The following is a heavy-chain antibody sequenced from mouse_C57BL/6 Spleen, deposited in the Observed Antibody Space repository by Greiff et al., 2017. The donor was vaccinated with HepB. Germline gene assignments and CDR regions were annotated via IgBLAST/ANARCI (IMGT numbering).Heavy chain of an antibody. J-gene: IGHJ4*01. V-gene: IGHV1-50*01. CDR2: IDPSDSYT. Sequence: VQLQQPGAELVKPGASVKLSCKASGYTFTSYWMQWVKQRPGQGLEWIGEIDPSDSYTNYNQKFKGKSTLTVDTSSSTAYMQLSSLTSEDSAVYYCARFRTTEVPVAMDYWGQGTSVTVSS. CDR1: GYTFTSYW. D-gene: IGHD1-1*01. CDR3: ARFRTTEVPVAMDY.